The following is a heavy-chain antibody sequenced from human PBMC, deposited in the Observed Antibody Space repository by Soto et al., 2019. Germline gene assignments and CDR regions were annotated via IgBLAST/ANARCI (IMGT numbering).Heavy chain of an antibody. D-gene: IGHD6-6*01. CDR3: AKTPLGQLVDFDY. CDR2: ISGSGGST. CDR1: GFTFSTYA. J-gene: IGHJ4*02. Sequence: EVQLLESGGGLVQPGGSLRLSCAASGFTFSTYAMAWVRQAPGKGLEWVSGISGSGGSTYYADSVKGRFAISRDNSKNTLYLQMNSLRADDTAVYYCAKTPLGQLVDFDYWGQGTLVTGSS. V-gene: IGHV3-23*01.